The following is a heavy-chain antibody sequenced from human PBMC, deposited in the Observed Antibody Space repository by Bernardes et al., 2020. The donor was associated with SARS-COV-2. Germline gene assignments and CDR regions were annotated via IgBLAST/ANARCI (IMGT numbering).Heavy chain of an antibody. Sequence: GGSLRLSCAASGFTFSSYGMHWVRQAPGKGLEWVAVISYDGSNKYYADSVKGRFTISRDNSKNTLYLQMNSLRAEDTAVYYCARDLTGDPPCEGDWGQGTLVTVSS. J-gene: IGHJ4*02. CDR2: ISYDGSNK. D-gene: IGHD7-27*01. CDR1: GFTFSSYG. CDR3: ARDLTGDPPCEGD. V-gene: IGHV3-30*03.